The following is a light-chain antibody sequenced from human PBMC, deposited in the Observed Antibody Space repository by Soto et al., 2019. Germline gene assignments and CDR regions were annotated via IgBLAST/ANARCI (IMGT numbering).Light chain of an antibody. V-gene: IGLV2-14*03. CDR2: DVS. CDR1: INDVGAYGF. CDR3: SSFTRGSTLV. J-gene: IGLJ3*02. Sequence: QAVVTQPASVSGSPGQSITISCTGTINDVGAYGFVSWYQQHPGKAPKLMIYDVSIRPSGVSNRFSASKSDNTASLTISGLQPEDEADYYCSSFTRGSTLVFGGGTKVTVL.